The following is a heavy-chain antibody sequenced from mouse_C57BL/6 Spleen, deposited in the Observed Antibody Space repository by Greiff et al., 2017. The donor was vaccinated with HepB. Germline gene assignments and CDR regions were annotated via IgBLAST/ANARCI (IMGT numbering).Heavy chain of an antibody. D-gene: IGHD2-4*01. CDR2: IYPGDGDT. V-gene: IGHV1-82*01. Sequence: QVQLKESGPELVKPGASVKISCKASGYAFSSSWMNWVKQRPGKGLEWIGRIYPGDGDTNYNGKFKGKATLTADKSSSTAYMQLSSLTSEDSAVYFCARGNDYDDDYWGQGTTLTVSS. CDR1: GYAFSSSW. CDR3: ARGNDYDDDY. J-gene: IGHJ2*01.